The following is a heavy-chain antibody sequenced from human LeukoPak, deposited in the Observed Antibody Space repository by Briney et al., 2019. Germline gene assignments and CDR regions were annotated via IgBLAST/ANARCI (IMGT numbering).Heavy chain of an antibody. J-gene: IGHJ6*02. CDR1: GFTFDSYA. V-gene: IGHV3-23*01. Sequence: PGGSLRLSCTASGFTFDSYAMSWVRQAPGKGLEWVSSISGGSEDTYFADSVKGRFTISRDNSKSTLYLQMNSLRTEDTAVYYCARTIGQCSNSWLYFYYGLDVWGQGTTVTVSS. D-gene: IGHD6-13*01. CDR2: ISGGSEDT. CDR3: ARTIGQCSNSWLYFYYGLDV.